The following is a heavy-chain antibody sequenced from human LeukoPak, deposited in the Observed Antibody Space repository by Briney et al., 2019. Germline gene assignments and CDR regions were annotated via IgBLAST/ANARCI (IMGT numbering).Heavy chain of an antibody. CDR3: ASRSSGWRFDY. D-gene: IGHD6-19*01. Sequence: SETLSLTCTVSGVSISSGSYYWGWIRQPPGKGLEWIGSVFSSGSTSYNPSLKSRVTISVDTSRHQFSLGVSSVTAADTAVYYCASRSSGWRFDYWGQGTLVTVSS. V-gene: IGHV4-39*01. CDR1: GVSISSGSYY. J-gene: IGHJ4*02. CDR2: VFSSGST.